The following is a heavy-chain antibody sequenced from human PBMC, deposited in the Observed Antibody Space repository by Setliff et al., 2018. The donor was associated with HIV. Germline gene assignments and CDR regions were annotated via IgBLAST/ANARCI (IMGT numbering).Heavy chain of an antibody. V-gene: IGHV4-4*07. Sequence: SETLSLTCTVSGGSISAYYWSWIRQPAGKGLEYIGRIFAGGSTNYNPSLRSRVTISINTSKNQFSLRLSSVTAADTAVYYCARQGAVTGHSFDSWGPGALVTVSS. J-gene: IGHJ4*02. CDR1: GGSISAYY. CDR3: ARQGAVTGHSFDS. CDR2: IFAGGST. D-gene: IGHD6-19*01.